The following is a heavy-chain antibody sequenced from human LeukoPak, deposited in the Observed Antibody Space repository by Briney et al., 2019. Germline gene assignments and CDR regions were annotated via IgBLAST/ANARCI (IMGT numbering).Heavy chain of an antibody. D-gene: IGHD6-13*01. J-gene: IGHJ4*02. V-gene: IGHV1-2*06. CDR3: ASVIIGAPGSHFDY. Sequence: ASVKVSCKASGYTFSGYYVHWMRPAPGQGLEWMGHINPNTGGKDYPQKFQGRVTMTGDTSISTAYMELSSLRSDDTAIYYCASVIIGAPGSHFDYWGQGTLVSVSS. CDR1: GYTFSGYY. CDR2: INPNTGGK.